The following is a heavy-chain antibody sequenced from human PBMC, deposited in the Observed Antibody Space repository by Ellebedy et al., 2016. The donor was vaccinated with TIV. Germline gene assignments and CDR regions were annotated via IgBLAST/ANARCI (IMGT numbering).Heavy chain of an antibody. Sequence: GESLKISCAASGFTFTNYWMHWVRQAPGKGLVWVSRINSDGSSTSYADSVKGRFTISRDNAKNTLYLQMNSLRAEDTAVYYCARAGTGYCSGGGCYPFDYWGQGTLVTVSS. CDR2: INSDGSST. J-gene: IGHJ4*02. V-gene: IGHV3-74*01. D-gene: IGHD2-15*01. CDR3: ARAGTGYCSGGGCYPFDY. CDR1: GFTFTNYW.